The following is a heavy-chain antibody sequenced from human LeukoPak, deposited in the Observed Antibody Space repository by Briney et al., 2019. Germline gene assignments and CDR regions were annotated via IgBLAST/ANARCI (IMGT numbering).Heavy chain of an antibody. J-gene: IGHJ4*02. V-gene: IGHV4-34*01. Sequence: SETLSLTCALYGGSPCGYYWSWIRPPPEEGLEWIGEIIHSVRTTYNTSPKGRVTISVDASKTQFSLKLSPVTAADTAVYYCARGHYDILTGYSHFDYCGQGTLVTVSS. D-gene: IGHD3-9*01. CDR2: IIHSVRT. CDR1: GGSPCGYY. CDR3: ARGHYDILTGYSHFDY.